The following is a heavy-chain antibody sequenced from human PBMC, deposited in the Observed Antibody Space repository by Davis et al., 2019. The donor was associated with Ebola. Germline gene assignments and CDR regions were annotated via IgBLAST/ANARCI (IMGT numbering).Heavy chain of an antibody. D-gene: IGHD3-10*01. CDR3: ANYYGSGSYRFGPRFDY. V-gene: IGHV3-33*06. CDR2: IWYDGSNK. Sequence: PGGSLRLSCAASGFTFSSYRMPWFCQAPGKGLEWVAVIWYDGSNKYYADSVKGRFTISRDNSKNTLYLQMNSLRAEDTAVSYCANYYGSGSYRFGPRFDYWGQGTLVTVSS. CDR1: GFTFSSYR. J-gene: IGHJ4*02.